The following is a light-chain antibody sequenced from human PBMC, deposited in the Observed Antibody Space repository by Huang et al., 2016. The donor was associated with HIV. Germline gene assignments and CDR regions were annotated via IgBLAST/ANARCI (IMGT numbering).Light chain of an antibody. CDR1: QSIDTS. J-gene: IGKJ4*01. CDR3: QQSYSTPLT. V-gene: IGKV1-39*01. CDR2: AAS. Sequence: DIQMTQSPSSLSASVGDRVTITCRASQSIDTSVNWYQKKPGKAPKLLIYAASILQSGVPARFSGSGSGTDFTLTISSLQPEDFATFYCQQSYSTPLTFGGGTKVEIK.